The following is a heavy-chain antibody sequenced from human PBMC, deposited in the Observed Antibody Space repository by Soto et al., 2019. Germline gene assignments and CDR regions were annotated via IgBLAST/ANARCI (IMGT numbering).Heavy chain of an antibody. D-gene: IGHD2-2*01. CDR2: ISSSSSYI. CDR1: GVTLSSYS. Sequence: PGGSLRLCCAASGVTLSSYSMNWVRKAPGKGLEWVSSISSSSSYIYYADSVKGRFTISRDNAKNSLYLQMNSLRAEDTAVYYCARGPPRPSTFDIWGQGTMVTVSS. J-gene: IGHJ3*02. V-gene: IGHV3-21*01. CDR3: ARGPPRPSTFDI.